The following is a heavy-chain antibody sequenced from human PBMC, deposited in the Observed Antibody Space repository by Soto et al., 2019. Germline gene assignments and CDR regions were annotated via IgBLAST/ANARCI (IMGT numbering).Heavy chain of an antibody. CDR2: ISFDGSNK. CDR3: ARDLDTAMLISQLFHY. V-gene: IGHV3-30-3*01. CDR1: GFTFSNYA. Sequence: HPGGSLRLSCAASGFTFSNYAMHWVRQAPGKGLEWVAVISFDGSNKYYADSVKGRFTISRDNSKNTLYLQMNSLRAEDTAVYYCARDLDTAMLISQLFHYWGQGTLVTVSS. D-gene: IGHD5-18*01. J-gene: IGHJ4*02.